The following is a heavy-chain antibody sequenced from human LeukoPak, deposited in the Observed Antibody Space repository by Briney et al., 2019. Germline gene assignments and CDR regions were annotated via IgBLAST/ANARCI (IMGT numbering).Heavy chain of an antibody. V-gene: IGHV4-59*01. Sequence: SETLSLTCTVSGGSISSYYWSWIRQPPGKGLEWLGYIYYSGSTNYNPSLKSRVTISVDTSKNQFSLKLSSVTAADTAVYYCARGGYDFWSGYYNEIGYFDYWGQGTLVTVSS. CDR2: IYYSGST. D-gene: IGHD3-3*01. CDR1: GGSISSYY. CDR3: ARGGYDFWSGYYNEIGYFDY. J-gene: IGHJ4*02.